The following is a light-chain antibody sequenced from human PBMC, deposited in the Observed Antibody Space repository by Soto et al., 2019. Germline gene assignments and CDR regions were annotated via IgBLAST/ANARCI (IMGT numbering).Light chain of an antibody. Sequence: EIVLTQSPATLSLSPGERATLSCRASQSVGSYLGWYQHKPGQAPRLLIYDASNRAPGIPARFSGSGSGTDFTLTISSLEPDDFVVYYCQQRSNWPRGTFGQGTKLEIK. V-gene: IGKV3-11*01. J-gene: IGKJ2*01. CDR1: QSVGSY. CDR3: QQRSNWPRGT. CDR2: DAS.